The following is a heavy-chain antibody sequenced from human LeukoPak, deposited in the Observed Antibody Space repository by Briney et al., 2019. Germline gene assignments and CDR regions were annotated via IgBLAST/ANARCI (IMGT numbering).Heavy chain of an antibody. Sequence: ASVKVSCKASTDTFINYDINWVRQATGQGLEWIGWMNPNTGNTGYAQNFQGRVTMTRDTSISTAHMELSSLRSEDTAVYYCAVTPSNLSHLDKWGQGTLVTISS. CDR1: TDTFINYD. J-gene: IGHJ4*02. V-gene: IGHV1-8*01. CDR2: MNPNTGNT. D-gene: IGHD4-11*01. CDR3: AVTPSNLSHLDK.